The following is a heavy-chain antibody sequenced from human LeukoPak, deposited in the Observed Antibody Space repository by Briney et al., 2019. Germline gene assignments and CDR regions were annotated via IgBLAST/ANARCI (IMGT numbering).Heavy chain of an antibody. Sequence: SETLSPTCTVSGGSISSGNYYWSWIRQPAGKGLEWIGRIYATGSTNYNPSLKSRVTISVDTSKNQFSLKLSSVTAADTAVYYCARAVGSSESNWFDPWGQGTLATVSS. V-gene: IGHV4-61*02. D-gene: IGHD1-26*01. J-gene: IGHJ5*02. CDR3: ARAVGSSESNWFDP. CDR2: IYATGST. CDR1: GGSISSGNYY.